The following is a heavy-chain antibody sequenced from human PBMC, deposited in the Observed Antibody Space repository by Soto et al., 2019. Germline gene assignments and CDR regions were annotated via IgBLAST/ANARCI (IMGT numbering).Heavy chain of an antibody. J-gene: IGHJ5*02. CDR1: GDSVSSYSAA. CDR3: VRDRYSSSRWFDP. V-gene: IGHV6-1*01. CDR2: TYYRYRFFS. Sequence: SQTLSLTCALSGDSVSSYSAAWNWIRQSPSGGLEWLGRTYYRYRFFSDYAESVKSRIIINPDTSKNHFSLQLKSVTPEDTAVYYCVRDRYSSSRWFDPWGQGNPVTVSS. D-gene: IGHD3-22*01.